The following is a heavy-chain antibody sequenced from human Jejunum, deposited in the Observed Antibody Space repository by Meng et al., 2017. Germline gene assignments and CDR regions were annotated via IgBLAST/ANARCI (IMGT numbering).Heavy chain of an antibody. J-gene: IGHJ5*02. CDR1: GFTFHGYA. D-gene: IGHD3-22*01. Sequence: AQSVEHGGGVVTRWSTLVFSCGASGFTFHGYARHWVRQAPGKGLEWVAGVSFDGTDTFYADSVKGRFTISRDNSKNTLFLQMNGLRAEDTAMYYCARSGGFSSEYPWGQGTLVTVSS. CDR2: VSFDGTDT. CDR3: ARSGGFSSEYP. V-gene: IGHV3-30*01.